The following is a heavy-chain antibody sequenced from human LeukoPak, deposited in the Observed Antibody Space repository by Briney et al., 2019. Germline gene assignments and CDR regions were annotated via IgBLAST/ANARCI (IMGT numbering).Heavy chain of an antibody. D-gene: IGHD1-26*01. CDR3: SRGGADYSFDV. CDR1: GFTFSSYW. V-gene: IGHV3-7*01. CDR2: IKHDGSAK. Sequence: GGSLKLSCAASGFTFSSYWMNWVRQPPGKGLEWVANIKHDGSAKLYVDSVKGRFTISRDSAKNSLYLQMNGLRAEDTAVYFCSRGGADYSFDVWGHGTMVTVSS. J-gene: IGHJ3*01.